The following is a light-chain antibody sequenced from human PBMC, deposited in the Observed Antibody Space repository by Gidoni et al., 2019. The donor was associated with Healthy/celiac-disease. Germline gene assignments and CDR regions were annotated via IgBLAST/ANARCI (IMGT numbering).Light chain of an antibody. V-gene: IGKV1D-13*01. Sequence: GDRVTITCRASQDINNDLAWYQQKPGKAPDLLIYDSSSLQSGVPSRFSGSASGTDFTLTIDSLQPEDFATYFCQQCSDYSPTFGGGTKVEIK. CDR3: QQCSDYSPT. CDR2: DSS. CDR1: QDINND. J-gene: IGKJ4*01.